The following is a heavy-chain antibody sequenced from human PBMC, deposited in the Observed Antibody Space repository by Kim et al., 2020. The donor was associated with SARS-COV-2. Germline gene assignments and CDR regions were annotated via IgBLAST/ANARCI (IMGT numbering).Heavy chain of an antibody. J-gene: IGHJ3*02. D-gene: IGHD1-26*01. V-gene: IGHV3-30*15. CDR3: ASAFSGSSFNAFDI. Sequence: YARSVNGRFTITSDNSKDTLYLQMSSLSADDTAVYYFASAFSGSSFNAFDIWGQGTMVTVSS.